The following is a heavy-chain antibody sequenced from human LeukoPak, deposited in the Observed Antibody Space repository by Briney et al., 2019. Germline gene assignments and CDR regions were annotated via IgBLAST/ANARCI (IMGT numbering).Heavy chain of an antibody. CDR3: ARDLGVPAAIRYFQH. Sequence: SVKVSCKASGGTFSSYAISWVRQAPGQGLEWMGRIIPILGIANYAQKFQGRVTITADKSTSTAYMELSSLRSEDTAVYYCARDLGVPAAIRYFQHWGQGTLVTVSS. V-gene: IGHV1-69*04. J-gene: IGHJ1*01. CDR2: IIPILGIA. CDR1: GGTFSSYA. D-gene: IGHD2-2*01.